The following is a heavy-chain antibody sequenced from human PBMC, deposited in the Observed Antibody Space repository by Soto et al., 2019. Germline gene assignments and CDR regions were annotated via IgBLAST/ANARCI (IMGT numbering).Heavy chain of an antibody. CDR3: ARAPLYYYDSSGYYLGSANAFDI. D-gene: IGHD3-22*01. CDR1: GGSVSGYY. V-gene: IGHV4-34*01. Sequence: SETLSLTCAVYGGSVSGYYWSWIRQPPGKGLEWIGEINHSGSTNYNPSLKSRVTISVDASKNQFSLKLSSVTAADTAVYYCARAPLYYYDSSGYYLGSANAFDIWGQGTMGTVS. CDR2: INHSGST. J-gene: IGHJ3*02.